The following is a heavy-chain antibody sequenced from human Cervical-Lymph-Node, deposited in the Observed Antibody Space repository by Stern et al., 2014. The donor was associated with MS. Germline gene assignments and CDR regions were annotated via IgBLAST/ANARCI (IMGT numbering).Heavy chain of an antibody. CDR2: IWDDGNKK. J-gene: IGHJ4*02. CDR1: GFTFSNYG. V-gene: IGHV3-33*01. Sequence: VQLVESGGGVVQPGRSLRLSCAASGFTFSNYGMHWVRQAPGKGLEWLAVIWDDGNKKYYADSVKGRFTISRDNSKNTLFLIMSSLTAEDTALYYCARGNWNYEGMGYWGQGTLVTVSS. D-gene: IGHD1-7*01. CDR3: ARGNWNYEGMGY.